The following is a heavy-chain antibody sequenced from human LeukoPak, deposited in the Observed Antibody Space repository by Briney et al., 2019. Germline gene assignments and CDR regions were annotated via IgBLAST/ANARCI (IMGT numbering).Heavy chain of an antibody. CDR3: VVDGWIQLWKGSRQDY. Sequence: GASVKVSCKASGGTFSSYAISWVRQAPGQGLEWMGRIIPILGIANYAQKFQGRVTITADKSTSTAYMELSSLRSEDTAVYYCVVDGWIQLWKGSRQDYWGQGTLVTVSS. CDR2: IIPILGIA. D-gene: IGHD5-18*01. V-gene: IGHV1-69*04. CDR1: GGTFSSYA. J-gene: IGHJ4*02.